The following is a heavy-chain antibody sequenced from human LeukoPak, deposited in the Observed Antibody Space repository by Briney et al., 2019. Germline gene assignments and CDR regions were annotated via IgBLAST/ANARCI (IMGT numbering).Heavy chain of an antibody. V-gene: IGHV3-7*01. J-gene: IGHJ3*02. CDR2: ISGDGSRK. CDR3: AREGLLLGAFDI. CDR1: GFTLSAHW. D-gene: IGHD2-15*01. Sequence: GGSLRLFCAASGFTLSAHWMNWVRQAPGEWLEWVADISGDGSRKSYVDSVKGRFTISRDNAKNSLYLQINGLRAEDTAVYFCAREGLLLGAFDIWGQGTTVTVSS.